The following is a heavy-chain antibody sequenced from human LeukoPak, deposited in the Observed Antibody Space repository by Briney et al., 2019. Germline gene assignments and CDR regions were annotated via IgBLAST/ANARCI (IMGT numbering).Heavy chain of an antibody. D-gene: IGHD2-21*02. CDR1: GFTFSAYG. Sequence: GGSLRLSCAASGFTFSAYGMSWFRQAPGKGLEWVSAITYSSGNTYYADSVKGRFTISRDNSKNTLYLQMNSLGAVDTALYYCAKDGTGCGGDCYSDYWGQGTLVTVSS. CDR3: AKDGTGCGGDCYSDY. V-gene: IGHV3-23*01. J-gene: IGHJ4*02. CDR2: ITYSSGNT.